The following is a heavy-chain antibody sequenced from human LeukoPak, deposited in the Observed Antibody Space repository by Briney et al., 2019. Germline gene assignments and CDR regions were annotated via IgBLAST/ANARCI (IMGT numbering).Heavy chain of an antibody. Sequence: GGSLRLSCAASGFTFSSYWMSWVRQAPGKGLEWVANIKKDGSEKYYVDSVKGRFTISRDNAKNSLYLQMNSLRAEDTAVYYCASNDYVDYFDYWGQGTLVTVSS. D-gene: IGHD4-17*01. CDR3: ASNDYVDYFDY. V-gene: IGHV3-7*01. CDR2: IKKDGSEK. J-gene: IGHJ4*02. CDR1: GFTFSSYW.